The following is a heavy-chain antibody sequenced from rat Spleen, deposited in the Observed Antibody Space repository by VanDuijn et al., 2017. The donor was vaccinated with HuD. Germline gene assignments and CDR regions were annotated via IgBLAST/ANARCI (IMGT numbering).Heavy chain of an antibody. V-gene: IGHV5S10*01. D-gene: IGHD5-1*01. Sequence: EVQLVESGGGLAQPGNSLKLTCTASGFTFSDYAMAWVRQSPKKGLEWVATIVYDGSGIYYRDSVKGRFTISRDNAKSTLYLQMDSLRSEDTATYYCATTPGRPFAYWGQGTLVTVSS. J-gene: IGHJ3*01. CDR1: GFTFSDYA. CDR3: ATTPGRPFAY. CDR2: IVYDGSGI.